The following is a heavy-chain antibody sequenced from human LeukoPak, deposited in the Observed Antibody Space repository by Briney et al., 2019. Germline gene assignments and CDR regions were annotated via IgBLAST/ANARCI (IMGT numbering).Heavy chain of an antibody. CDR3: AVIPRAMPDSGWFDP. Sequence: SGTLSLTCAVSGGSISSSNWWSWVRQPPGKGLEWIGEIYHSGSTNYNPSLKSRVTISVDKSKNQFSLKLSSVTAADTAVYYCAVIPRAMPDSGWFDPWGQGTLVTVSS. J-gene: IGHJ5*02. CDR1: GGSISSSNW. D-gene: IGHD2-2*01. CDR2: IYHSGST. V-gene: IGHV4-4*02.